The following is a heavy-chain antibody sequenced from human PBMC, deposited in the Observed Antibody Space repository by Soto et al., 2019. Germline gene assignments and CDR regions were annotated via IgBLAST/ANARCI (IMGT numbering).Heavy chain of an antibody. D-gene: IGHD3-10*01. Sequence: GGSLRLSCTGSGFTFSSSTMTWVRQGPGKGLEWVSSISSSSSYIYFADSLKGRFTISRDNAKNSLYLQMNSLRAEDTAVCYCARDIGEMSAVWGQGTQVTVSS. J-gene: IGHJ4*02. CDR1: GFTFSSST. V-gene: IGHV3-21*06. CDR2: ISSSSSYI. CDR3: ARDIGEMSAV.